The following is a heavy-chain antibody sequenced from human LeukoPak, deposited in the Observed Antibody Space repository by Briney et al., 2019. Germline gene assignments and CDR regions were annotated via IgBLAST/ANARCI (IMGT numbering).Heavy chain of an antibody. D-gene: IGHD1-1*01. V-gene: IGHV3-21*04. CDR2: ISSSSYI. J-gene: IGHJ6*02. CDR3: AKAGGADV. Sequence: PGRSLRLSCAASGFTFSSYSMNWVRQAPGKGLEWVSSISSSSYIYYADSVKGRFTISRDNSKNTLYLQMNSLRAEDTAVYYCAKAGGADVWGQGTTVTVSS. CDR1: GFTFSSYS.